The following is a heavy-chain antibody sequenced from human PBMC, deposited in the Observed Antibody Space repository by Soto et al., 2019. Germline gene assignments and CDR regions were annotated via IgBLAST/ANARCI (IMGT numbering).Heavy chain of an antibody. D-gene: IGHD7-27*01. CDR1: GGSISSSNW. CDR2: IYHSGST. J-gene: IGHJ6*02. V-gene: IGHV4-4*02. CDR3: ARDLGHEAYYYYYGMDV. Sequence: PSETLSLTCAVSGGSISSSNWWSWVRQPPGKGLEWIGEIYHSGSTNYNPSLKSRVTISVDKSKNQFSLKLSSVTAADTAVYYCARDLGHEAYYYYYGMDVWGQGTTVTVSS.